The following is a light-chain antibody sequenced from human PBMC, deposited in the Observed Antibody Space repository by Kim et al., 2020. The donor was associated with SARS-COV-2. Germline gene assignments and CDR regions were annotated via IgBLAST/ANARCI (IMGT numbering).Light chain of an antibody. V-gene: IGKV1-8*01. J-gene: IGKJ1*01. CDR3: QQYYRYPVA. CDR1: QGISSY. CDR2: AAS. Sequence: ASTGDAVTMTCRARQGISSYLAWYQQKPGKAPKRLIYAASTLQSGVPSRFSGSGSGTDFTLTISCLQSEDFATYYCQQYYRYPVAFGQGTKVDIK.